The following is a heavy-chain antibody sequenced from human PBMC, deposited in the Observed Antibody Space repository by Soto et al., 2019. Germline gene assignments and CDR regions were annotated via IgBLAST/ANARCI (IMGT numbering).Heavy chain of an antibody. D-gene: IGHD5-12*01. CDR3: ARDLGGSPDS. J-gene: IGHJ4*02. CDR1: GYTFTSYA. Sequence: QVQLVQSGAEVKKPGASVKVSCKASGYTFTSYAIHWVRQAPGQRLEWMGWINAGNGNTKYSQKFQERVTITRATTASTAYIKLSSLRSEDTAVYYCARDLGGSPDSWGQGTLITVSS. V-gene: IGHV1-3*01. CDR2: INAGNGNT.